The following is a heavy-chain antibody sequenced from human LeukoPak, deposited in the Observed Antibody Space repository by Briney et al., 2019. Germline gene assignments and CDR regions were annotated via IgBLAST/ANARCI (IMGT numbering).Heavy chain of an antibody. V-gene: IGHV3-74*01. CDR2: ISGDGGST. D-gene: IGHD5-24*01. Sequence: PGGSLRLSCAASGFTFSSYWMHWVRQAAGKGLVWVSRISGDGGSTSYGDSVKGRFTISRDNAKNTLYLQVNSLRAEDTAVYYCARDSGHRGDFWGQGTLVTVSS. CDR1: GFTFSSYW. CDR3: ARDSGHRGDF. J-gene: IGHJ4*02.